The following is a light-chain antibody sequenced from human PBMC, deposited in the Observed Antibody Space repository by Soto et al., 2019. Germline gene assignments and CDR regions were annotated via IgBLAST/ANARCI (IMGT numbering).Light chain of an antibody. J-gene: IGKJ5*01. CDR2: DAS. CDR1: QSVSSY. CDR3: QQRSNWPSIT. Sequence: ETVLTQSPATLSLSPGERATLSCRASQSVSSYLAWYQQKPGQAPRLLIYDASNRATGIPARFSGSGSGTDFTLTISSLEPEDFAVYYGQQRSNWPSITFGQGTRLEIK. V-gene: IGKV3-11*01.